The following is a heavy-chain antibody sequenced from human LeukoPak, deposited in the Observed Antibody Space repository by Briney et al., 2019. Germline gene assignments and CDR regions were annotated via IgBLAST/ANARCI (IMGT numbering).Heavy chain of an antibody. V-gene: IGHV3-21*01. D-gene: IGHD1-26*01. CDR3: ARDQAATEWELPTTQTDY. Sequence: KTGGSLRLSCAASGFTFSSYWMSWVRQAPGKGLEWVSSISSSSSYIYYADSVKGRFTISRDNAKNSLYLQMNSLRAEDTAVYYCARDQAATEWELPTTQTDYRGQGTLVTVSS. J-gene: IGHJ4*02. CDR1: GFTFSSYW. CDR2: ISSSSSYI.